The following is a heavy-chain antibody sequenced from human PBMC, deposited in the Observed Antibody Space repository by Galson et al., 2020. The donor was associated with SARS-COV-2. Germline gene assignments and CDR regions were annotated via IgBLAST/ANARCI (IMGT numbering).Heavy chain of an antibody. J-gene: IGHJ5*02. CDR3: ARHGRYCSSTSCYNWFDP. Sequence: GESLKISCKGSGYSFTSYWISWVRQMPGKGLEWMGRIDPSDSYTNYSPSFQGHVTISADKSISTAYLQWSSLKASDTAMYYCARHGRYCSSTSCYNWFDPWGQGTLVTVSS. D-gene: IGHD2-2*01. CDR1: GYSFTSYW. CDR2: IDPSDSYT. V-gene: IGHV5-10-1*01.